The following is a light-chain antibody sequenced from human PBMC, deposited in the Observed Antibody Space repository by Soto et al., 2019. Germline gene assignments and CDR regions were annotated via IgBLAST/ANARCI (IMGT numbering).Light chain of an antibody. CDR1: SSDIGAYKY. CDR3: CSYRSSSTLV. J-gene: IGLJ2*01. Sequence: QSVLTPPASVSGSPGQSVTISCTGTSSDIGAYKYVSWYQHHPGKSPRLMIYEVSNRPSGVSNRFSASKSGNTASLTISGLQAEDVADYYCCSYRSSSTLVFGGGTQLAGL. CDR2: EVS. V-gene: IGLV2-14*01.